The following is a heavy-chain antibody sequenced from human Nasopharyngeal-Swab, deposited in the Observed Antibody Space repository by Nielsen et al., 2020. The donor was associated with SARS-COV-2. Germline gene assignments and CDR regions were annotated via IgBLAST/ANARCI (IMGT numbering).Heavy chain of an antibody. Sequence: VRQAPGKGLEWVAVISYDGSNKSYADSVKGRFTISRDNSKNTLYLQMNSLRAEDTAVYYCARGRTTVVTGDAFDIWGQGTMVTVSS. CDR2: ISYDGSNK. D-gene: IGHD4-23*01. V-gene: IGHV3-30-3*01. J-gene: IGHJ3*02. CDR3: ARGRTTVVTGDAFDI.